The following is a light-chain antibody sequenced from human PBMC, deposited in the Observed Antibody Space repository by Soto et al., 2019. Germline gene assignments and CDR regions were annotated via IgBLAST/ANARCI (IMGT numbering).Light chain of an antibody. CDR1: QSVSSNN. CDR3: QQYGRSPP. CDR2: GVS. V-gene: IGKV3-20*01. J-gene: IGKJ5*01. Sequence: EIVLTQSPGTLSLSPGERATLSCRASQSVSSNNLAWYQQKPGQPPRLLIYGVSSRATDIPDRFSGSGSGTDFTLTISRLEPEDFAVYYCQQYGRSPPFGQGTRLDIK.